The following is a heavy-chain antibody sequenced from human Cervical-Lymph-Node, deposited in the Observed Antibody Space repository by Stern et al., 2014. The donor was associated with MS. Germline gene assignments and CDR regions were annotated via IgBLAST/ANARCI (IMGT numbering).Heavy chain of an antibody. J-gene: IGHJ4*02. V-gene: IGHV1-3*01. CDR3: ARNRVWGGTDY. D-gene: IGHD3-16*01. Sequence: VQLVQSGAEVKKPGASVKVSCKASGYTFTSYAMHWVRQAPGQMLEWMAWINAGNGNTKYSQKVQGRVTITLHTFARTAYMELRSLRCEDTAVYYCARNRVWGGTDYWGQGTLVTVSS. CDR2: INAGNGNT. CDR1: GYTFTSYA.